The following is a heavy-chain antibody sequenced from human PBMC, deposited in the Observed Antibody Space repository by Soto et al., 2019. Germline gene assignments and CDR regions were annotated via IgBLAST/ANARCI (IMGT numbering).Heavy chain of an antibody. CDR3: ARHGRITGTTSGDYYYGMDV. CDR1: GYSFTTYW. J-gene: IGHJ6*02. D-gene: IGHD1-7*01. CDR2: IYPDDSDT. V-gene: IGHV5-51*01. Sequence: GESLKISCKASGYSFTTYWIGWVRQMPGKGLEWMGIIYPDDSDTRYSPSFQGQVTISADKSISTAYLQWSSLKASDTAMYYCARHGRITGTTSGDYYYGMDVWGQGTTVTVSS.